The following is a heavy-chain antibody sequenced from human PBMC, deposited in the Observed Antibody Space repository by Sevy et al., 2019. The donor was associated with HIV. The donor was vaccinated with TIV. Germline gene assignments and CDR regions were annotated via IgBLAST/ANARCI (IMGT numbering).Heavy chain of an antibody. Sequence: GGFLRLSCAASGITLTPYWMHWVRQAPGKGLVWVSRINSDGSSTSYAESVKGRFTISRDNGKNTLYLQMKSLRVEDTAVYFCSRGLYYYDMRGHQEPGDYWGQGVLVTVS. CDR2: INSDGSST. J-gene: IGHJ4*02. V-gene: IGHV3-74*01. D-gene: IGHD3-22*01. CDR1: GITLTPYW. CDR3: SRGLYYYDMRGHQEPGDY.